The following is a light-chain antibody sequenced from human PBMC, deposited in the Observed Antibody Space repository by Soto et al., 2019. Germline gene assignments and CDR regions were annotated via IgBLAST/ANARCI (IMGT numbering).Light chain of an antibody. CDR3: SSYTRSATYV. Sequence: QSVLTQPASVSGSPGQSITISCTGTSSDVGGYNYVSWYQQHPGKAPKLMIYDVNNRPSGVSSRFSGSKSGNTASLTFSGLQAEDEADYYCSSYTRSATYVFATGTKVTVL. J-gene: IGLJ1*01. CDR1: SSDVGGYNY. V-gene: IGLV2-14*03. CDR2: DVN.